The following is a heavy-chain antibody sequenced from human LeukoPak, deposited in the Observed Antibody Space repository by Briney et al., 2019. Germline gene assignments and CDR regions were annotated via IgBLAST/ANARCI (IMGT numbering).Heavy chain of an antibody. D-gene: IGHD6-13*01. V-gene: IGHV1-46*01. Sequence: ASVKVSCKASGYTFTSYYMHWVRQAPGQGLEWMGIINPSGGSTSYAQKFQGRVTITRNTSISTAYMELSSLRSEDTAVYYCARVPYSSSWYPNNWFDPWGQGTLVTVSS. J-gene: IGHJ5*02. CDR1: GYTFTSYY. CDR2: INPSGGST. CDR3: ARVPYSSSWYPNNWFDP.